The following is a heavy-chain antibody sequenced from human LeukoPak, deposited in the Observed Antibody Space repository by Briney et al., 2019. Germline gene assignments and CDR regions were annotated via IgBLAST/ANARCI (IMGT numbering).Heavy chain of an antibody. CDR3: TTDHRTIYGVVFPDY. J-gene: IGHJ4*02. D-gene: IGHD3-3*01. V-gene: IGHV3-15*01. CDR2: INYKTNGGTA. CDR1: GFTFSSYS. Sequence: GGSLRLSCAASGFTFSSYSMNWVRQAPGKGLEWVGRINYKTNGGTADYAAPVKGRFTISRDDSKDTLFLQMNGLTTEDTGVYYCTTDHRTIYGVVFPDYWGQGTLVTVSS.